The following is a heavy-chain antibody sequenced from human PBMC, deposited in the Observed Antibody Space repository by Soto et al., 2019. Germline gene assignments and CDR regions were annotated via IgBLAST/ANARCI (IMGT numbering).Heavy chain of an antibody. D-gene: IGHD4-17*01. V-gene: IGHV3-33*01. CDR2: IWYDGSNT. CDR1: GFIFGSYG. J-gene: IGHJ5*02. Sequence: QVYLVESGGGVVQPGRSLRLSCAASGFIFGSYGMHWVRQAPGKGLEWVALIWYDGSNTYYADSVKGRFTISRDNSENTLYLQMDSLRVEDTAIYYCARVIYGDFPVAFDPWGQGTLVTVSS. CDR3: ARVIYGDFPVAFDP.